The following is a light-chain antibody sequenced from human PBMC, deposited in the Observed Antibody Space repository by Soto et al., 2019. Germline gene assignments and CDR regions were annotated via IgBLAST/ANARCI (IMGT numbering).Light chain of an antibody. J-gene: IGLJ1*01. CDR1: SRDVAAYNY. CDR2: DVT. CDR3: SSYTTSSTLV. V-gene: IGLV2-14*03. Sequence: QSALTQPASVSGSPGQSIIISCTGTSRDVAAYNYVSWYQQHPGKAPKLMIYDVTKRPSGVSYRFSASKSGNTASLTISGLLAEDEADYYCSSYTTSSTLVFGTGTKLTV.